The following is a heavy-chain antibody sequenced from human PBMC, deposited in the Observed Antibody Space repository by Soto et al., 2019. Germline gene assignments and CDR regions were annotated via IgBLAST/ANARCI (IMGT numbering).Heavy chain of an antibody. D-gene: IGHD3-10*01. V-gene: IGHV1-8*01. CDR2: INPNSGNT. J-gene: IGHJ4*02. CDR3: ARWGYGAGKNFDY. Sequence: QVQLVQSGAEVKYPGASVKVSCKAAGYTFTGYDINWVRQTTGQGGEWMGWINPNSGNTGDAQKFQGRVTRTRSTSIRTAHMELRSLRSEDTAVYYCARWGYGAGKNFDYWGQGTLVTVSS. CDR1: GYTFTGYD.